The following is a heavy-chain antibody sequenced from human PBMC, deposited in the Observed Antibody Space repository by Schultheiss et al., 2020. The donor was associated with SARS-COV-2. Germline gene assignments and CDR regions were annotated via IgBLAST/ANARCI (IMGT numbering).Heavy chain of an antibody. CDR2: ISSSSSYI. CDR1: GFTFSSYS. CDR3: ARDRTAMTDS. J-gene: IGHJ5*01. V-gene: IGHV3-21*01. D-gene: IGHD5-18*01. Sequence: GESLKISCAASGFTFSSYSMNWVRQAPGKGLEWVSSISSSSSYIYYADSVKGRFTISRDNAKNSLYLQMNSLRAEDTAVYYCARDRTAMTDSWGQGTLVTVSS.